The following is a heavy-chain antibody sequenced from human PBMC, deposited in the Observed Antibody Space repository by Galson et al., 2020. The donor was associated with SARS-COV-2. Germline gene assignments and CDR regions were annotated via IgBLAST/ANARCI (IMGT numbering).Heavy chain of an antibody. CDR2: ISSSGSTI. D-gene: IGHD6-13*01. J-gene: IGHJ4*02. V-gene: IGHV3-11*04. CDR1: GFTYSDYY. CDR3: ARSVEKAAAVGY. Sequence: NSGGSLRLSCAASGFTYSDYYMSWIRQAPGKGLEWVSYISSSGSTIYYADSVKGRFTISRDNAKNSLYLQMNSLRAEDTAVYYCARSVEKAAAVGYWGQGTLVTVSS.